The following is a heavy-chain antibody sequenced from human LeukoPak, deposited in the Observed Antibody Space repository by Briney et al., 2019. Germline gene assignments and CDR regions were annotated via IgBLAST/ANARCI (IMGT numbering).Heavy chain of an antibody. V-gene: IGHV4-34*01. Sequence: SETLSLTCAVYGGSFSGYYWSWTRQPPGKGLEWIGEINHSGSTNYNPSLKSRVTISVDTSKNQFSLKLSSVTAADTAVYYCARGHRITMIVVNAFDIWGQGTMVTVSS. CDR1: GGSFSGYY. CDR2: INHSGST. CDR3: ARGHRITMIVVNAFDI. J-gene: IGHJ3*02. D-gene: IGHD3-22*01.